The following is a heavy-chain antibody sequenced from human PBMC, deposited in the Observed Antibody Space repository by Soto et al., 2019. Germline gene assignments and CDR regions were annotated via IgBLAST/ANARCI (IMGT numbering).Heavy chain of an antibody. CDR3: ARHQLPGTLPPLLFDY. J-gene: IGHJ4*02. Sequence: QLQLQESGPGLVKPSETLSLTCTVSGGSISSSSYYWGWIRQPPGKGLEWIGSIYYSGSTYYNRSLKSRVTIPVDTSKNQFSLKLSSVTAADTAVYYCARHQLPGTLPPLLFDYWGQGTLVTVSS. D-gene: IGHD1-26*01. CDR2: IYYSGST. V-gene: IGHV4-39*01. CDR1: GGSISSSSYY.